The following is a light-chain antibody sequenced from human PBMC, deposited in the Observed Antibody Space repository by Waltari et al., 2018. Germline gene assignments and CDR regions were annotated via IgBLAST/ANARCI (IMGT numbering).Light chain of an antibody. Sequence: QSALTQPASVSGSPGQSITISCSGNASAVCAYAFFSWYQQHPGKAPHLIIYEVSNRPSGISNRFSASKSGNTASLTISGLQAEDEADYYCSSYTTSSAPGVFGTGTRVTVL. J-gene: IGLJ1*01. V-gene: IGLV2-14*01. CDR3: SSYTTSSAPGV. CDR1: ASAVCAYAF. CDR2: EVS.